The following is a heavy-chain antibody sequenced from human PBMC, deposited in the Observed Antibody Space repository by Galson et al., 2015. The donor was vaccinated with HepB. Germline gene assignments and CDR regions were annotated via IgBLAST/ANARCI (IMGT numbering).Heavy chain of an antibody. D-gene: IGHD5-18*01. CDR2: ITGKGDST. V-gene: IGHV3-23*01. CDR3: AKGYGLFDS. Sequence: SLRLSCAASGFGFDTHAMSWVRQAPGRGLEWISGITGKGDSTFYADSVKGRVTVSKDNSNNMLYLQMNSLRAEDAGLYFCAKGYGLFDSWGQGILVTVSS. J-gene: IGHJ5*01. CDR1: GFGFDTHA.